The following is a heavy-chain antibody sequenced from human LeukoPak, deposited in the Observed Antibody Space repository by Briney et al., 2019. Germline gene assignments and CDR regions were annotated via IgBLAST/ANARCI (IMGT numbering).Heavy chain of an antibody. CDR1: GFIFTNYA. V-gene: IGHV3-23*01. Sequence: GGSLRLSCVASGFIFTNYAMNWVRQAPGRGLEWVSGIGGIDASTHYADSVKGRFTISRDNSKNTVYLQMNGLRAEDTAVYYCASTLVRIAVPSYYFDYWGQGTLVTVSS. CDR2: IGGIDAST. D-gene: IGHD6-19*01. J-gene: IGHJ4*02. CDR3: ASTLVRIAVPSYYFDY.